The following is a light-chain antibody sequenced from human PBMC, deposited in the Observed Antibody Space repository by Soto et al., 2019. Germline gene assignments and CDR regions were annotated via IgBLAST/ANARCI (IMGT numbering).Light chain of an antibody. CDR3: SSFTRSITYV. CDR1: SSDVGGYNS. V-gene: IGLV2-14*01. J-gene: IGLJ1*01. Sequence: QSALTQPASVSGSPGQSITISCTGTSSDVGGYNSVSWYRQDPGKAPKLMIYDVTNRPSGVSNRFSGSKSGNTASLTISGLKAEDEDDYYCSSFTRSITYVFGTGTKVTVL. CDR2: DVT.